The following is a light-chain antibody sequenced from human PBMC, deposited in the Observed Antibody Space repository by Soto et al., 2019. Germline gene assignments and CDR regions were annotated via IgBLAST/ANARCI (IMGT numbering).Light chain of an antibody. CDR1: SSDVGTYDD. Sequence: QSVLTQPASVSASPGQSITISCTGTSSDVGTYDDVSWYRQHPGKDPKLLIYEVTTRPSGVSNRFSGSKSGNTASLTISGLHAEDEADYYCRSYTTSSTYVFGSGTKLTVL. V-gene: IGLV2-14*01. CDR2: EVT. CDR3: RSYTTSSTYV. J-gene: IGLJ1*01.